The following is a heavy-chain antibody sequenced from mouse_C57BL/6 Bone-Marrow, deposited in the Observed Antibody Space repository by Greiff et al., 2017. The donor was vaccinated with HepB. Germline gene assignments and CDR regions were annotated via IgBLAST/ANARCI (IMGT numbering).Heavy chain of an antibody. J-gene: IGHJ4*01. CDR2: IGPGSGST. CDR1: GYTFTDSY. Sequence: VQLQQSGAELVKPGASVKISCKASGYTFTDSYINWVKQRPGQGLEWIGKIGPGSGSTYYNEKFKGKATLTADKSSSTAYMQLSSLTSEDSAVYFCARTEDYDYDDYAMDYWGQGTSVTVSS. CDR3: ARTEDYDYDDYAMDY. V-gene: IGHV1-77*01. D-gene: IGHD2-4*01.